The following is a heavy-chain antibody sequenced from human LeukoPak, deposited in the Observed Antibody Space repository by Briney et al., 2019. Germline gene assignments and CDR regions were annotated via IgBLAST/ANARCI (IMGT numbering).Heavy chain of an antibody. D-gene: IGHD3-22*01. CDR1: GGSISSGSYY. CDR3: AKSNGYGLIDF. V-gene: IGHV4-61*02. J-gene: IGHJ3*01. Sequence: PSETLSLTCTVSGGSISSGSYYWSWIRQPAGKGLEWIGRIYTSGSTNYNPSLKSRVTISVDTSKNQFSLKLNSVTAADTAVYYCAKSNGYGLIDFWGQGTMVTVSS. CDR2: IYTSGST.